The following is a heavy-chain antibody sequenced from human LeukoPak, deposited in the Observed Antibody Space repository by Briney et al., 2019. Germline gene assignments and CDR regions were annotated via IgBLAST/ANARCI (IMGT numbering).Heavy chain of an antibody. Sequence: ASVKVSCKASGYTFTSYDINWARQATGQGLEWMGWMNPNSRNTGYAQKFQGRVTITRNTSLSTAYMELSSLRSEDTAVYYCARGRLPGIAAAGTGWYFDLWGRGTLVTVSS. CDR3: ARGRLPGIAAAGTGWYFDL. CDR1: GYTFTSYD. D-gene: IGHD6-13*01. V-gene: IGHV1-8*03. CDR2: MNPNSRNT. J-gene: IGHJ2*01.